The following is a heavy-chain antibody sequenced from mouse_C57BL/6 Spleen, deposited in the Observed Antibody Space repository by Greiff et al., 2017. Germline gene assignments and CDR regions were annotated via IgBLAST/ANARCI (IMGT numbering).Heavy chain of an antibody. CDR1: GYTFTEYT. CDR3: ARHVLLSYYFDY. CDR2: FYPGSGSI. Sequence: QVQLKESGAELVKPGASVKLSCKASGYTFTEYTIHWVKQRSGQGLEWIGWFYPGSGSITYNEKFEDKATLTADKSSSTVYMELSRLTSEDSAVYFCARHVLLSYYFDYWGQGTTLTVSS. D-gene: IGHD2-1*01. J-gene: IGHJ2*01. V-gene: IGHV1-62-2*01.